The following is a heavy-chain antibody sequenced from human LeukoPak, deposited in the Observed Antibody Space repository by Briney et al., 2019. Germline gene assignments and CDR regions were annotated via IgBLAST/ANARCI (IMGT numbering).Heavy chain of an antibody. CDR1: GFTFSSYW. Sequence: AGGSLRLSCAASGFTFSSYWMAWVRQAPGKGLEWVANIKQDESDKNYVDSVKGRFTISRDNAKNSLYLQMNSLRAEDTGVYYCARDVSGALDYWGQGTLVTVSS. J-gene: IGHJ4*02. CDR3: ARDVSGALDY. CDR2: IKQDESDK. V-gene: IGHV3-7*01. D-gene: IGHD1-26*01.